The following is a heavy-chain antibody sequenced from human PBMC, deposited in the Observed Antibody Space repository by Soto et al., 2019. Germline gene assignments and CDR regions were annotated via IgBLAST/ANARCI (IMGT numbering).Heavy chain of an antibody. J-gene: IGHJ4*02. Sequence: QVLLQQWGAGLLKPSETLSLTCAVYGGSFSGYYWSWIRQPPGKGLEWIGEINHSGSTNYNPSLKSRVTISVDTSKNQFSLKLSSVTAADTAVYYCARGYTAAQRGGYWGQGTLVTVSS. D-gene: IGHD5-18*01. CDR1: GGSFSGYY. CDR3: ARGYTAAQRGGY. CDR2: INHSGST. V-gene: IGHV4-34*01.